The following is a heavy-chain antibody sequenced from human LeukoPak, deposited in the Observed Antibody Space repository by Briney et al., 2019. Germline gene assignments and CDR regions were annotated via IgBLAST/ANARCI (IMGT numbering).Heavy chain of an antibody. CDR3: AKGLRYLSFNDAFDI. CDR1: GYSISSDYY. Sequence: SETLSLTCTVSGYSISSDYYWGWIRQPPGKGLEWIGSIYHSGSTYYKPSLKSRVTISVDTSKNQFSLRLSSVTAADTAVYFCAKGLRYLSFNDAFDIWGQGTMVTVSS. CDR2: IYHSGST. D-gene: IGHD3-9*01. V-gene: IGHV4-38-2*02. J-gene: IGHJ3*02.